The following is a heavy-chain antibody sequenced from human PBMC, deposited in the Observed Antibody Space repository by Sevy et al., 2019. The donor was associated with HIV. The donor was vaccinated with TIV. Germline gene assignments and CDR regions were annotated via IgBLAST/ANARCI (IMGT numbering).Heavy chain of an antibody. CDR3: VAANTWQDY. CDR1: GFTFSSYW. V-gene: IGHV3-74*01. Sequence: GGSLRLSCAASGFTFSSYWMHWVRQAPGKGPVWVSGVNSDGISTNYADSVKGRFTMSRDSAKNTLYLQMNSLRAEDTAVYFCVAANTWQDYWGQGTLVTVSS. CDR2: VNSDGIST. D-gene: IGHD2-15*01. J-gene: IGHJ4*02.